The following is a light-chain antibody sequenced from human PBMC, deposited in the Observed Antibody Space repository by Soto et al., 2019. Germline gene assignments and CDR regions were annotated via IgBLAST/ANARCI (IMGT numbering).Light chain of an antibody. CDR1: QSVSSN. Sequence: EVVITQSASTLSVSPGERATLSCRASQSVSSNLAWYQQQPGQAPRLLIYGASTRATGFPARFSGSGSGTEFTLTISSLQSEDFAVYYCQQFNYWPPITFGQGTRLEIK. J-gene: IGKJ5*01. V-gene: IGKV3-15*01. CDR3: QQFNYWPPIT. CDR2: GAS.